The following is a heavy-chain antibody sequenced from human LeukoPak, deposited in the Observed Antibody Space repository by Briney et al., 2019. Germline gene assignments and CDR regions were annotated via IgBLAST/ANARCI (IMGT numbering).Heavy chain of an antibody. CDR3: ARGDRRYGIDY. CDR1: GGSFGGYY. D-gene: IGHD5-18*01. V-gene: IGHV4-34*01. J-gene: IGHJ4*02. CDR2: INHSGST. Sequence: PSETLSLTCTVYGGSFGGYYWSWIRQPPGKGLEWIGEINHSGSTNYNPSLKSRVTISVDTSKNQFSLKLSSVTAADTAVYYCARGDRRYGIDYWGQGTLVTVSS.